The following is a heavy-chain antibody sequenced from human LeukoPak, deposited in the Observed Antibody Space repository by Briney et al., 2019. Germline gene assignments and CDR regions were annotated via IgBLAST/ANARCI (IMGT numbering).Heavy chain of an antibody. CDR3: ARGSFMAVAGTNFDY. D-gene: IGHD6-19*01. CDR1: GYTFTGYH. Sequence: GASVKVSCKASGYTFTGYHMHWVRQAPGQGLEWMGWINPNSGGTNYAQKFQGRVTMTRDTSISTAYMELSRLRSDDTAVYYCARGSFMAVAGTNFDYWGQGTLVTVSS. J-gene: IGHJ4*02. CDR2: INPNSGGT. V-gene: IGHV1-2*02.